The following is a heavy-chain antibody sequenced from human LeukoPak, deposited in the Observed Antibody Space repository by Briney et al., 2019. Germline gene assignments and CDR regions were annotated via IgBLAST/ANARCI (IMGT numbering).Heavy chain of an antibody. CDR2: IYYSGST. CDR3: ARDHGGGYLFEY. D-gene: IGHD1-26*01. J-gene: IGHJ4*02. V-gene: IGHV4-59*01. CDR1: GGSISSYY. Sequence: PSETLSLTCTVSGGSISSYYWSWIRQPPGKGLEWIGYIYYSGSTNYNPSLKSRVTISVDTSKSQFSLKLSSVTAADTAVYYCARDHGGGYLFEYWGQGTLVTVSS.